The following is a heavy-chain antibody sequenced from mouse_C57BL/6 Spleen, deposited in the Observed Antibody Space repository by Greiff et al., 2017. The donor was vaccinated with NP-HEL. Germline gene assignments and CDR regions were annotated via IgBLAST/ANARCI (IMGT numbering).Heavy chain of an antibody. Sequence: VQLQQSGPVLVKPGASVKMSCKASGYTFTDYYMNWVKQSHGKSLEWIGVINPYNGGTSYNQKFKGKATLTVDKSSSTAYMELNSLTSEDSAVYYCAGGTTVVAKGYWGQGTTLTVSS. V-gene: IGHV1-19*01. D-gene: IGHD1-1*01. CDR2: INPYNGGT. CDR1: GYTFTDYY. J-gene: IGHJ2*01. CDR3: AGGTTVVAKGY.